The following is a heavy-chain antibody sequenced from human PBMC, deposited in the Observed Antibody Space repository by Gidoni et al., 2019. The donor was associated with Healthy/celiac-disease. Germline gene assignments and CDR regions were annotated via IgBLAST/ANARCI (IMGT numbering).Heavy chain of an antibody. D-gene: IGHD2-15*01. CDR2: INHSGST. CDR3: ARGDIVVVVAATRSGYYYGMDV. V-gene: IGHV4-34*01. CDR1: GGSFSGYY. Sequence: QVQLQQWGAGLLKPSETLSLTCAVYGGSFSGYYWSWIRQPPGKGLEWIGEINHSGSTNYNPSLKSRVTISVDTSKNQFSLKLSSVTAADTAVYYCARGDIVVVVAATRSGYYYGMDVWGQGTTVTVSS. J-gene: IGHJ6*02.